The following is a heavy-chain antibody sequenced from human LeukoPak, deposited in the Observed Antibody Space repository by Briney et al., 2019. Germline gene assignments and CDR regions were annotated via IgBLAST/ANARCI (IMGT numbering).Heavy chain of an antibody. D-gene: IGHD5-12*01. Sequence: GGSLRLSCAGSGFTFSDYNMNWIRQAPGKGLEWVSYISSSGSTIYNADSVEGRFTISRDNTKNSLFLQMNSLRAEDTAVYYCAREWKATGIDYWGQGTLVTVSS. J-gene: IGHJ4*02. CDR3: AREWKATGIDY. V-gene: IGHV3-11*01. CDR2: ISSSGSTI. CDR1: GFTFSDYN.